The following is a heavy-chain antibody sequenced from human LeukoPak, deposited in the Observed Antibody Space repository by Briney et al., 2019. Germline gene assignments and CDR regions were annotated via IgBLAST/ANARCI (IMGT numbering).Heavy chain of an antibody. V-gene: IGHV3-15*01. CDR3: TTANLKWWGSHIDY. CDR2: IKSKTDGGTT. D-gene: IGHD2-21*01. Sequence: GGSLRLSCAASGFTFSSYEMNWVRQAPGKGLEWVGRIKSKTDGGTTDYAAPVKGRFTISRDDSKNTLYLQMNSLKTEDTAVYYCTTANLKWWGSHIDYWGQGTLVTVSS. J-gene: IGHJ4*02. CDR1: GFTFSSYE.